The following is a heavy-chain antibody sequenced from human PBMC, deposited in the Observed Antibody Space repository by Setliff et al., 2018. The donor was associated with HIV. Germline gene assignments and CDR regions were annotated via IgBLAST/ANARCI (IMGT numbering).Heavy chain of an antibody. CDR1: GGSISSAAYY. CDR3: ARDRSHPPYYMDV. J-gene: IGHJ6*03. CDR2: IYYSGST. V-gene: IGHV4-31*02. Sequence: PSETLSLTRTVSGGSISSAAYYWSWIRQHPGKGLEWIGHIYYSGSTNYNPSLKSRVTISVDTSKNQFSLKLTSVTAADTAVYYCARDRSHPPYYMDVWGKGTTVTVSS.